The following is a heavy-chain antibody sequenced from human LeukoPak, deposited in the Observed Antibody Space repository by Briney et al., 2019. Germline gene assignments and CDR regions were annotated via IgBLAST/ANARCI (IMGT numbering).Heavy chain of an antibody. J-gene: IGHJ6*02. CDR2: IGTAGDP. V-gene: IGHV3-13*05. D-gene: IGHD6-13*01. Sequence: GGSLRLSCAASSFTFRSYDMHWVRQATGKGLEWVSAIGTAGDPYYPGSVKGRFTISRENAKNSLYLQMNSLRAEDTAVYYCAREALQAAAGTGGMDVWGQGTTVTVSS. CDR1: SFTFRSYD. CDR3: AREALQAAAGTGGMDV.